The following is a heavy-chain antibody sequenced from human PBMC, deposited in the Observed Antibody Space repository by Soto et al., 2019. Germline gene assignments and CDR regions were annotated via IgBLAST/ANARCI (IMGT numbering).Heavy chain of an antibody. CDR3: ERYPKTSGGHPWALNVFDS. Sequence: QVQLVESGGGVGQPGRSLRLSCAASGFSFSISPMHWVRQAPGKGPEWVSLISYDGTNKFYADSVKGRFTISRDNSKSSIYLQVDRLRPEDADEYYFERYPKTSGGHPWALNVFDSWGQGTLVTVSS. CDR2: ISYDGTNK. J-gene: IGHJ5*01. V-gene: IGHV3-30-3*01. CDR1: GFSFSISP. D-gene: IGHD2-15*01.